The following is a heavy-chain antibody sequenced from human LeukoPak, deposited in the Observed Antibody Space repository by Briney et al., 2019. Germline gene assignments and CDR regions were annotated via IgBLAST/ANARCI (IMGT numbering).Heavy chain of an antibody. J-gene: IGHJ4*02. CDR3: ARDPYDSSGYYFDY. CDR1: GGTFSSYA. CDR2: IIPIFGTA. V-gene: IGHV1-69*05. D-gene: IGHD3-22*01. Sequence: SVKVSCKASGGTFSSYAISLVRQAPGQGLEWMGRIIPIFGTANYAQKFQGRVTITTDESTSTAYMELSSLRSEDTAVYYCARDPYDSSGYYFDYWGQGTLVTVSS.